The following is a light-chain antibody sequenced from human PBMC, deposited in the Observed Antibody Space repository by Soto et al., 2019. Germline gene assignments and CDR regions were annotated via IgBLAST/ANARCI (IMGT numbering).Light chain of an antibody. CDR1: SCNIGSNY. J-gene: IGLJ7*01. Sequence: QSVLTQSPSASGTPGQRVTISCSGSSCNIGSNYVYWYQQLPGTAPKLLIYRNNQRPSGVPDRFSGSKSDTSASLAISGLRSEDEADYYCAAWDDSLSGAVFGGGTQLTVL. V-gene: IGLV1-47*01. CDR3: AAWDDSLSGAV. CDR2: RNN.